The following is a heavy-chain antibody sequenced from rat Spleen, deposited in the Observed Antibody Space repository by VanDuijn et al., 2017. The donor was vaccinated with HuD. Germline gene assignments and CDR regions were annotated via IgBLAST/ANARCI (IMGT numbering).Heavy chain of an antibody. CDR1: GFTFSDYY. CDR2: ISYDGSST. J-gene: IGHJ3*01. CDR3: ATAPRILRLDWFAY. Sequence: EVQLVESDGGLVQPGRSLKLSCATSGFTFSDYYMAWVRQAPTKGLEWVATISYDGSSTYYRDSVKGRFTISRDNAKSTLYLEMDSLRSEDTATYYCATAPRILRLDWFAYWGQGTLVTVSS. V-gene: IGHV5-29*01. D-gene: IGHD1-6*01.